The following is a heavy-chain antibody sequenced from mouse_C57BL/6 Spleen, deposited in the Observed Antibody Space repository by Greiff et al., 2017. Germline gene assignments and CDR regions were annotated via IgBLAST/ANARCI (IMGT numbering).Heavy chain of an antibody. J-gene: IGHJ2*01. V-gene: IGHV5-4*01. CDR1: GFTFSSYA. D-gene: IGHD2-1*01. CDR3: ARDDGIYDY. CDR2: ISDGGSYT. Sequence: EVKVVESGGGLVKPGGSLKLSCAASGFTFSSYAMSWVRQTPEKRLEWVATISDGGSYTYYPDNVKGRFTISRDNAKNNLYLQMSHLKSEDTAMYYCARDDGIYDYWGQGTTLTVSS.